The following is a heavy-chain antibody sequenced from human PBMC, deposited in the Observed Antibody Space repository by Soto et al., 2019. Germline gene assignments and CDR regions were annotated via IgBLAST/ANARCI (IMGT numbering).Heavy chain of an antibody. CDR2: IYYSGST. CDR1: GGSLRSYY. Sequence: SETLALTCVVSGGSLRSYYWSWIRQPPGKGLEWIGYIYYSGSTNYNPSLKSRVTISVDTSKNQFSLKLSSVTAADTAVYYCARVPAAIGSYYYYYGMDVWGQGTTVTVSS. CDR3: ARVPAAIGSYYYYYGMDV. D-gene: IGHD2-2*01. J-gene: IGHJ6*02. V-gene: IGHV4-59*01.